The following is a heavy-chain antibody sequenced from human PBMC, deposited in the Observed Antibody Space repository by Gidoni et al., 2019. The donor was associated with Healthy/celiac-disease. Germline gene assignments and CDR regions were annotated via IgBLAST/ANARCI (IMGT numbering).Heavy chain of an antibody. D-gene: IGHD3-16*01. CDR3: ARGGGERWLQYYFDY. CDR1: GDSISGYY. CDR2: IYYSGST. V-gene: IGHV4-59*01. J-gene: IGHJ4*02. Sequence: QVQLQESGPGLVKPSETLSLTCTVSGDSISGYYWSWIRQPPGKGLEWIGYIYYSGSTNYNPSRKSRVTISVDTSRNQCSLKLTSVTAADTAVYHCARGGGERWLQYYFDYWGQGTLVTVSS.